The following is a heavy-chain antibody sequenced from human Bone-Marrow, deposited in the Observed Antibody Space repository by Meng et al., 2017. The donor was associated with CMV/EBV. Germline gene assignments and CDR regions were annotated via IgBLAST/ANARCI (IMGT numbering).Heavy chain of an antibody. CDR3: ARVKLGGRGAFDI. CDR2: INPNSGGT. CDR1: GYTLTGYY. D-gene: IGHD1-26*01. Sequence: ASQKVSYKASGYTLTGYYMHWVRQAPGQGLEWMGWINPNSGGTNYAQKFQGRVTMTRDTSISTAYMELSRLRPDDTAVYYCARVKLGGRGAFDIWGQGTMVTVSS. V-gene: IGHV1-2*02. J-gene: IGHJ3*02.